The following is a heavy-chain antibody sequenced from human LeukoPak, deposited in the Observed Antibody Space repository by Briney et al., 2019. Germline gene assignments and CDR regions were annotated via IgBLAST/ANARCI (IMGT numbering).Heavy chain of an antibody. CDR2: IYYSGST. Sequence: SETLSLTCTVSGGSISSYYWSWIRQPPGKGLEWIGYIYYSGSTNYNPSLKSRVTISVDTSKNQFSLKLSSVTAADTAVYYCARHAAAGTGYYYYGMDVWGQGTTVTVSS. CDR1: GGSISSYY. J-gene: IGHJ6*02. CDR3: ARHAAAGTGYYYYGMDV. D-gene: IGHD6-13*01. V-gene: IGHV4-59*08.